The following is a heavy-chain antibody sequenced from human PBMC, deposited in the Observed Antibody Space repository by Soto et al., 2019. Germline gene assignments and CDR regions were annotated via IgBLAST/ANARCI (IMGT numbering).Heavy chain of an antibody. CDR1: GGSISSGGYS. D-gene: IGHD1-20*01. Sequence: QLQLQESGSGLVKPSQTLSLTCAVSGGSISSGGYSWSWIRQPPGKGLEWIGYIYHSGSTYYNPSLQSRVTISVDRSKNQFSLKLSSVTAADTAVDDCDNSHAGAHITDAVHWGQGTLVTVSS. CDR2: IYHSGST. CDR3: DNSHAGAHITDAVH. V-gene: IGHV4-30-2*01. J-gene: IGHJ4*02.